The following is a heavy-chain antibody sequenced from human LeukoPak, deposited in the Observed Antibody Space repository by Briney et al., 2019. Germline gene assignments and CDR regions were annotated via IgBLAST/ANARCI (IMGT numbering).Heavy chain of an antibody. CDR1: GFTFSSYG. CDR2: IRYDGSNK. D-gene: IGHD3-10*01. CDR3: AKSSSRFGDQRLGPDPFDY. J-gene: IGHJ4*02. Sequence: GGSLRLSCAASGFTFSSYGMHWVRQAPGKGLEWVAFIRYDGSNKYYADSVKGRFTISRDNSKNTLYLQMNSLRAEDTAVYYCAKSSSRFGDQRLGPDPFDYWGQGTLVTVSS. V-gene: IGHV3-30*02.